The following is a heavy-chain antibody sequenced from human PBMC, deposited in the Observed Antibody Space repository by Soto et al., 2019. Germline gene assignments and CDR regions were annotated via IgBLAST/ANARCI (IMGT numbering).Heavy chain of an antibody. CDR2: ISSSGSTI. V-gene: IGHV3-11*01. CDR1: GFTFSDYH. J-gene: IGHJ4*02. Sequence: GGSLRLSCAASGFTFSDYHMSWIRQAPGKGLEWVSYISSSGSTIYYADSVKGRFTISRDNAKNSVYLQMNSLRAEDTAVYYCARDQLRGEWLLRPKVWGQGTLVTVSS. D-gene: IGHD3-3*01. CDR3: ARDQLRGEWLLRPKV.